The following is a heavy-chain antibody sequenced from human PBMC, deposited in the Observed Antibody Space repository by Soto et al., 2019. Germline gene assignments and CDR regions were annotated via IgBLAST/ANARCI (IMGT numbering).Heavy chain of an antibody. V-gene: IGHV4-39*01. Sequence: NPSETLSLTCTVSGGSISSSSYYWGWIRQPPGKGLEWIGSIYYSGSTYYNPSLKSRVTISVDTSKNQFSLKLSSVTAADTAVYYCARGWGTVTHYAFDFWGQGTMVTVSS. J-gene: IGHJ3*01. CDR2: IYYSGST. D-gene: IGHD4-17*01. CDR3: ARGWGTVTHYAFDF. CDR1: GGSISSSSYY.